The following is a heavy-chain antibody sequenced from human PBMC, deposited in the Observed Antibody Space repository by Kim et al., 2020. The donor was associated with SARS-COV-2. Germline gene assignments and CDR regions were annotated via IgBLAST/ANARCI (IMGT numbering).Heavy chain of an antibody. J-gene: IGHJ4*02. CDR2: IYYSGST. CDR3: ARRVTLWFRELVFFDY. CDR1: GGSISSSSYY. D-gene: IGHD3-10*01. Sequence: SETLSLTCTVSGGSISSSSYYWGWIRQPPGKGLEWIGSIYYSGSTYYNPSLKSRVTISVDTSKNQFSLKLSSVTAADTAVYYCARRVTLWFRELVFFDYWGQGTLVTVSS. V-gene: IGHV4-39*01.